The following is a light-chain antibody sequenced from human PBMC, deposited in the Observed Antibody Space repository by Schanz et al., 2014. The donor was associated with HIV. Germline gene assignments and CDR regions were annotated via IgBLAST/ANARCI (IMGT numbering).Light chain of an antibody. J-gene: IGLJ3*02. CDR1: SSNIGSNS. V-gene: IGLV1-47*01. CDR3: AAWDDSLSGWV. Sequence: QSVLTQPPSVSAAPGQKVTISCSGRSSNIGSNSVYWYQQLPGTAPKLLIYRNNQRPSGVPDRFSGSKSGTSASLAISGLRSEDEADYYCAAWDDSLSGWVFGGGTKLTVL. CDR2: RNN.